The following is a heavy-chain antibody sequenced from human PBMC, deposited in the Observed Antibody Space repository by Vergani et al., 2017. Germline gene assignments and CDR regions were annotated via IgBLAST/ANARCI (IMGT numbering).Heavy chain of an antibody. CDR2: IYTSGST. CDR1: GGSISSYY. V-gene: IGHV4-4*07. CDR3: ATKSCGTPGCQIGYFRE. D-gene: IGHD1-26*01. J-gene: IGHJ1*01. Sequence: QVQLQESGPGLVKPSETLSLTCTVSGGSISSYYWSWIRQPAGKGLEWIGRIYTSGSTNYNPPLESRVTMSVDTSKNQFSLKLSSVTAADTAVYYCATKSCGTPGCQIGYFREWGQGTLVTVSS.